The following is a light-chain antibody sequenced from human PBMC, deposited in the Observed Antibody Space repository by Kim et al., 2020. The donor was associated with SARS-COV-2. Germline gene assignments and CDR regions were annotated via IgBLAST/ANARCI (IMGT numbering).Light chain of an antibody. CDR1: QAIFHL. Sequence: ASVGDRVTITCRASQAIFHLLAWYQQKPSKPPKVLIYGASSLHPGVPSRFSGSGSGTDFTLTIRSLQPEDFATYYCQQYDSYPLTFGGGTKVDIK. CDR3: QQYDSYPLT. V-gene: IGKV1D-16*01. J-gene: IGKJ4*01. CDR2: GAS.